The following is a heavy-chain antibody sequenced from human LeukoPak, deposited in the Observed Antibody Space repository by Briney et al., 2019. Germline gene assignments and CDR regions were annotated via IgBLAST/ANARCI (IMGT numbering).Heavy chain of an antibody. CDR3: ARDKTAAIFDY. CDR1: GFTFSSYA. V-gene: IGHV3-23*01. J-gene: IGHJ4*02. CDR2: ISGSGGST. D-gene: IGHD6-13*01. Sequence: GGSLRLSCAASGFTFSSYAVSWVRQAPGKGLEWVSAISGSGGSTYYADSVKGRFTISRDNAKNSLYLQMNSLRAEDTAVYYCARDKTAAIFDYWGQGTLVTVSS.